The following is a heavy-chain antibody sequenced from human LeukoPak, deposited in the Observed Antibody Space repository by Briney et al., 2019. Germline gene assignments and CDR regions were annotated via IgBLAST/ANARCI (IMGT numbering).Heavy chain of an antibody. V-gene: IGHV4-4*07. CDR3: ARGGYYGSGTYYSPTSPH. D-gene: IGHD3-10*01. Sequence: PSETLSLTCTVSGGSISGYYWSWIRQPAGKGLEWIGRIYIGGSTNYSPSLKSRVTMSVVTSKNQFSLRLSSVTAADTAVYCCARGGYYGSGTYYSPTSPHWGQGTLVTVSS. CDR2: IYIGGST. CDR1: GGSISGYY. J-gene: IGHJ4*02.